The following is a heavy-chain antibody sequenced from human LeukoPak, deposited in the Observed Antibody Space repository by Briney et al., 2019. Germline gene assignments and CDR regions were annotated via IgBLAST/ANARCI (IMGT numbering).Heavy chain of an antibody. CDR1: GFSFSAYW. V-gene: IGHV3-7*01. J-gene: IGHJ6*01. Sequence: PGGSLRLSCAASGFSFSAYWMTSVRQAPGTGLEWVANINPAGSETYYVDPVKGRFSIYRDNAKNLVYLQMNSLRAEDTAVYHCARFGYVAAVDVWGQGTPVTVSS. CDR3: ARFGYVAAVDV. CDR2: INPAGSET. D-gene: IGHD2-15*01.